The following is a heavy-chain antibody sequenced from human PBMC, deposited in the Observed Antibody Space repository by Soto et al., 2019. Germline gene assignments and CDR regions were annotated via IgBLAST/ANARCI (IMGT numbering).Heavy chain of an antibody. V-gene: IGHV1-69*13. J-gene: IGHJ4*02. CDR2: IIPIFGTA. D-gene: IGHD1-26*01. CDR1: GGTFSSYA. Sequence: GASVNVSCKASGGTFSSYAISWVRQAPGQGLEWMGGIIPIFGTANYAQKFQGRVTITADESTSTAYMELSSLRSEDTAVYYCASPGVYSGSPYTFDYWGQGTLVTVSS. CDR3: ASPGVYSGSPYTFDY.